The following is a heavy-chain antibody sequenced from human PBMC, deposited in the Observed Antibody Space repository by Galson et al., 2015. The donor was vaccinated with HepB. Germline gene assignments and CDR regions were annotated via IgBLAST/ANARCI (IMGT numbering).Heavy chain of an antibody. CDR1: GFTFDDYA. CDR2: ISWNSGSI. J-gene: IGHJ4*02. CDR3: AKVLDRGYNGMGFDY. Sequence: SLRLSCAASGFTFDDYAMHWVRQAPGKGLEWVSGISWNSGSIGYADSVKGRFTISRDNAKNSLYLQMNSLRAEDTALYYCAKVLDRGYNGMGFDYWGQGTLVTVSS. V-gene: IGHV3-9*01. D-gene: IGHD5-24*01.